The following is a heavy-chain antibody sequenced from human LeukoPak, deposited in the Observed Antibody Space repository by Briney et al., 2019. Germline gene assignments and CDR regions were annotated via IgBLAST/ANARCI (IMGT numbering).Heavy chain of an antibody. V-gene: IGHV3-33*06. CDR1: GFTFSKYE. J-gene: IGHJ5*02. CDR3: AKDRGIAVTNWFDP. D-gene: IGHD6-19*01. CDR2: IWHEGSNT. Sequence: GGSLTLDCTASGFTFSKYEMRLVRKAPDKRFGGSAVIWHEGSNTYYADSAKDRFASYRVNSKYTLYLQMNSLRAEDTAVYYCAKDRGIAVTNWFDPWGQGTLVTVSS.